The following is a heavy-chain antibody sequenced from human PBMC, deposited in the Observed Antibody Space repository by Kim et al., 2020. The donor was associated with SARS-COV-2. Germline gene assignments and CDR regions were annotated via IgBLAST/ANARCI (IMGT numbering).Heavy chain of an antibody. CDR2: IIPIFGTA. J-gene: IGHJ6*02. CDR1: GGTFSSYA. D-gene: IGHD6-13*01. Sequence: SVKVSCKASGGTFSSYAISWVRQAPGQGLEWMGGIIPIFGTANYAQKFQGRVTITADESTSTAYMELSSLRSEDTAVYYCARDPVELSIAAAGTYYYYYGMDVWGQGTTVTVSS. V-gene: IGHV1-69*13. CDR3: ARDPVELSIAAAGTYYYYYGMDV.